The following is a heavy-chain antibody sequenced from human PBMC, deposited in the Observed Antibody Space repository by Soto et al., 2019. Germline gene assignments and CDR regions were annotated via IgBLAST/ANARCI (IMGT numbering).Heavy chain of an antibody. Sequence: SETLSLTCTVSGGSISRSSYSWAWIRQPPGKGLEWIGTLYYSGNTYYNPCLKSRVTISVDTSKNQFSLKLSSVTAADTAVYYCATRQGGSYNWFDAWGQGTLVTVSS. D-gene: IGHD2-15*01. J-gene: IGHJ5*02. CDR2: LYYSGNT. CDR3: ATRQGGSYNWFDA. V-gene: IGHV4-39*01. CDR1: GGSISRSSYS.